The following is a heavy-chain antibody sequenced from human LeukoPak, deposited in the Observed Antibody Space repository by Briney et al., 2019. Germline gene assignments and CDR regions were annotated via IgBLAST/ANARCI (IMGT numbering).Heavy chain of an antibody. Sequence: HPGGSLRLSCAASGFSASNTYMSWVRQAPGKGLEWVSIIYSGGNTYYADSVKGRFTISRDNSKNTLYLQMNRLRPEDTAVYYCARGTVTAPDYWGQGTLVTVSS. CDR2: IYSGGNT. V-gene: IGHV3-53*01. CDR1: GFSASNTY. CDR3: ARGTVTAPDY. J-gene: IGHJ4*02. D-gene: IGHD2-21*02.